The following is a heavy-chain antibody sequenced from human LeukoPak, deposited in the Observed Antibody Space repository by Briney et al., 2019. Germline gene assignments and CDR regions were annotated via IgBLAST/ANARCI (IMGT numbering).Heavy chain of an antibody. CDR2: INQDGSEK. D-gene: IGHD6-19*01. J-gene: IGHJ4*02. CDR3: TRGGGGDGSGWSTTDY. V-gene: IGHV3-7*04. CDR1: GFTFSSYW. Sequence: GGSLRLSCVASGFTFSSYWMSWVRQAPGKGLEWVANINQDGSEKYDVDSAKGRFTISRDNAKNSLYLQMNSLRVEDTAMYYCTRGGGGDGSGWSTTDYWGQGTLVTISS.